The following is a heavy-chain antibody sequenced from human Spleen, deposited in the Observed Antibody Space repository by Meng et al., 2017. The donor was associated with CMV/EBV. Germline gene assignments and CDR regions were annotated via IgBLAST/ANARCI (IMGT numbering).Heavy chain of an antibody. Sequence: SETLSLTCIVSGDSITSGPYCWTWIRQHPGKGLEWIASIYNNGNIHYNPSLKSRIGISIGTSQNQFSLRLTSLTAADTAVYYCARDRTTYNSPYALDVWGQGATVTVSS. J-gene: IGHJ6*02. D-gene: IGHD5-24*01. V-gene: IGHV4-31*02. CDR2: IYNNGNI. CDR1: GDSITSGPYC. CDR3: ARDRTTYNSPYALDV.